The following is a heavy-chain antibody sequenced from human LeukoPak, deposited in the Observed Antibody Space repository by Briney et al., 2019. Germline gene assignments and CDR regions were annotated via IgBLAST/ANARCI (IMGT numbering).Heavy chain of an antibody. CDR1: GFTSDDYG. CDR2: INRDGGLT. Sequence: GGSLRLSCAASGFTSDDYGMSWVRQAPGKGLAWVSHINRDGGLTNYADSVKGRFTISRDNARNTVYLQMSSLRVEDTAIYFCAREEHRLAEAGTSAFDLGGQGTLVTVSP. V-gene: IGHV3-20*04. J-gene: IGHJ3*01. D-gene: IGHD6-13*01. CDR3: AREEHRLAEAGTSAFDL.